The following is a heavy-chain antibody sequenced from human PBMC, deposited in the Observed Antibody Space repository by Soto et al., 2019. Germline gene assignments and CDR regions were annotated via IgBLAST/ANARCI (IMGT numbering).Heavy chain of an antibody. Sequence: EVQLVESGGGLVKPGGSLRLSCAASGFTFSSYSMNWVRQAPGKGLEWVSSISSSSSYIYYADSVKGRFTISRDNAKNSLYRQMNSLIAEDTAVYYCASYSKYVFGYFDYWGQGTLVTVSS. CDR1: GFTFSSYS. CDR3: ASYSKYVFGYFDY. J-gene: IGHJ4*02. CDR2: ISSSSSYI. D-gene: IGHD4-4*01. V-gene: IGHV3-21*01.